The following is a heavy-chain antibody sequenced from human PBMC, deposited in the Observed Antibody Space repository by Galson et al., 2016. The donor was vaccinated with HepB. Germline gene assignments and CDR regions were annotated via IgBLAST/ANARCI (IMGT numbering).Heavy chain of an antibody. CDR3: GRDYPTVTNHYSYHVDV. Sequence: SLRLSCAASGFTFSDYWMHWVRQAPGKGLVWVSRINSDGSTTDSAGSVRGRFTISRDNAKNTLYLQMNSLRAEDTALYYCGRDYPTVTNHYSYHVDVWGKGTAVTGSS. D-gene: IGHD4-17*01. CDR2: INSDGSTT. J-gene: IGHJ6*04. CDR1: GFTFSDYW. V-gene: IGHV3-74*01.